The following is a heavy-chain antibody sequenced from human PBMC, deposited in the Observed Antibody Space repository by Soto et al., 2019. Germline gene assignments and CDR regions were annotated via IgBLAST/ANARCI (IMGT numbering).Heavy chain of an antibody. CDR1: GASISSGGYY. J-gene: IGHJ5*02. CDR2: IYYSGSP. Sequence: QVQLQESGPGLVKPSQTLSLTCTVSGASISSGGYYWGWIRQHPGKGLEWIGYIYYSGSPYSNPSLKSRVAISVDTSKNQFSLKLSSVTAADTAVYYCAREPSPWGQGTLVTVSS. V-gene: IGHV4-31*03. CDR3: AREPSP.